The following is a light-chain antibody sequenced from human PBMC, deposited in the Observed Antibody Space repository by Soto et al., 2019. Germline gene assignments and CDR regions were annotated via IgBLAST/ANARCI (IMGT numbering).Light chain of an antibody. CDR2: DAS. CDR3: QHRISCPVP. CDR1: QIVTSY. J-gene: IGKJ5*01. Sequence: EILLTQSPANLSLSPGERGTLSCRASQIVTSYLSCYQQKPAQSPLLLIYDASNRATSIPSSFSVSGSGTAFTLTIISIVPEHFAYYYWQHRISCPVPFGQGTRL. V-gene: IGKV3-11*01.